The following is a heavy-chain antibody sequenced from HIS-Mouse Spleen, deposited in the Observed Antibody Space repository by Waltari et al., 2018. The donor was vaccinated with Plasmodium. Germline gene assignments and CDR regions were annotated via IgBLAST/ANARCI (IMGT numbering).Heavy chain of an antibody. D-gene: IGHD3-3*01. Sequence: QVQLQQWRARMFKPWATLSPTFATCCGPISVSSWSWLRPAPGKGPGWHRARHTCTSQPPGKGLEWIGEFNHIGSTNDNPSLKSLVTISVDTSKNQFSLKLSSVTAADTAVYYCARVTSSGVYWYFDLWGRGTLVTVSA. J-gene: IGHJ2*01. CDR3: ARVTSSGVYWYFDL. CDR1: CGPISVSS. V-gene: IGHV4-34*01. CDR2: FNHIGST.